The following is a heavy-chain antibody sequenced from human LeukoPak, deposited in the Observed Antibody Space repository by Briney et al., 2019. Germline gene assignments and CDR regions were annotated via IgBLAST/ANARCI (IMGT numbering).Heavy chain of an antibody. J-gene: IGHJ4*02. CDR1: GFTLSRHW. Sequence: GESLKISCAASGFTLSRHWMSWVRQAPGKGLEWVANIKDNGSEKYYVESVKGRFTISRDNAKTSLYLQMNSLRAEDTAVYYCARESPDFDHWGQGTLVTVSS. CDR2: IKDNGSEK. CDR3: ARESPDFDH. V-gene: IGHV3-7*04.